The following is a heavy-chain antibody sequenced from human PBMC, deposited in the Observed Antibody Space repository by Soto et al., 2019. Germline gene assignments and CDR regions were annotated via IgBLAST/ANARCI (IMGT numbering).Heavy chain of an antibody. V-gene: IGHV3-53*01. CDR1: GCAVSSYS. Sequence: GSLGLCGSASGCAVSSYSVHWVRQAPGKGLEWVSVIYSGGSTYYADSVKGRFTISRDNSKNTLYLQMNSLRAEDTAVYYCERVYNYGYGRFDPWGQGTLVTVSS. J-gene: IGHJ5*02. D-gene: IGHD3-10*01. CDR2: IYSGGST. CDR3: ERVYNYGYGRFDP.